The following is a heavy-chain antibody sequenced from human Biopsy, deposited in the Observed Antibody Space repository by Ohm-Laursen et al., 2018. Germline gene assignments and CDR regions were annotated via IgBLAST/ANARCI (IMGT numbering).Heavy chain of an antibody. J-gene: IGHJ5*02. CDR2: INAKTGDT. Sequence: ASVKVSCKASGYTFTGYHVYWVRQAPGQGLEWMGWINAKTGDTNYAQKFQGRVTMTRDTSISTAYVDLSSLRSDDTAAYYCTRGGYYYDSLAYYYWFDPWGQGTLVTVSS. V-gene: IGHV1-2*02. CDR3: TRGGYYYDSLAYYYWFDP. CDR1: GYTFTGYH. D-gene: IGHD3-22*01.